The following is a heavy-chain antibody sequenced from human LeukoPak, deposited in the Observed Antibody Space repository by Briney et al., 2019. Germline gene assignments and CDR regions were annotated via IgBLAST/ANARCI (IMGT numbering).Heavy chain of an antibody. CDR3: ARSEGGSENY. CDR2: ISSTGSYI. Sequence: NAGGSLRLSCEASGFIFNSYGMNWVRQAPGRGLEGVSSISSTGSYIFYADSVKGRFTISRDDAKNSVYLQMNTLRAEDTGIYYCARSEGGSENYWGEGILVAVSS. J-gene: IGHJ4*02. D-gene: IGHD1-26*01. V-gene: IGHV3-21*01. CDR1: GFIFNSYG.